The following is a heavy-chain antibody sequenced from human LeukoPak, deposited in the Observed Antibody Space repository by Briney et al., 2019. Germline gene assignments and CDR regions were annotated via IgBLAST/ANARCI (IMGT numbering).Heavy chain of an antibody. CDR3: ARLYSSGRYANAFDT. CDR2: ISGSGGGT. V-gene: IGHV3-23*01. CDR1: GFSFINYA. J-gene: IGHJ3*02. D-gene: IGHD6-19*01. Sequence: GGSLRHSCAASGFSFINYAMSWVRQTPGKGLEWVSVISGSGGGTKYADSVKGRLTISRDNSKNTVYLQMNSLRGGDTAVYYCARLYSSGRYANAFDTWGQGTVVTVSS.